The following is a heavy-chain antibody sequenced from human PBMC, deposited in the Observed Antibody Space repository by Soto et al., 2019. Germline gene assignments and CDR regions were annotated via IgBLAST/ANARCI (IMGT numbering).Heavy chain of an antibody. CDR3: ARDHGIAARLGFGAFDI. J-gene: IGHJ3*02. CDR1: AYSISSGYY. D-gene: IGHD6-6*01. Sequence: TETLSLTCAVSAYSISSGYYWVWIRQPPGKGLEWIGNIYHSGTTYYNPSLKSRVTISVDTSKNQFSLKLSSVTAADTAVYYCARDHGIAARLGFGAFDIWGQGTMVTVSS. V-gene: IGHV4-38-2*02. CDR2: IYHSGTT.